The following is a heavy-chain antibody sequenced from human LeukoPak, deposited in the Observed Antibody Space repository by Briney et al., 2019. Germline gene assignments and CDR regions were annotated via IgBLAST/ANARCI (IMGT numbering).Heavy chain of an antibody. Sequence: PSETLSLTCAVYGGSFSGYYWSWIRQPPGKGLEWIGEINHSGSTNYNPSLKSRVTISVDTSKNQFSLKLSSVTAADTAVYYCAREFSDCSSTSCARRFDPWGQGTLVTVSS. D-gene: IGHD2-2*01. CDR3: AREFSDCSSTSCARRFDP. CDR1: GGSFSGYY. J-gene: IGHJ5*02. V-gene: IGHV4-34*01. CDR2: INHSGST.